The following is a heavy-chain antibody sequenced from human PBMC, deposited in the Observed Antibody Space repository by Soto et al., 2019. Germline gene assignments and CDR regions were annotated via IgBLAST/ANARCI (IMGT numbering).Heavy chain of an antibody. CDR3: ARQWLADAFDI. V-gene: IGHV2-5*02. J-gene: IGHJ3*02. Sequence: QITLKESGPTLVKPTQTLTLTCTFSGFSLSTSGVGVGWISQPPGKALEWLALIYWDDDKRYSPSLKSRLTITKDTSKIQVVLTMTNMDPVDTAIYYCARQWLADAFDIWGQGTMVTVSS. CDR2: IYWDDDK. CDR1: GFSLSTSGVG. D-gene: IGHD6-19*01.